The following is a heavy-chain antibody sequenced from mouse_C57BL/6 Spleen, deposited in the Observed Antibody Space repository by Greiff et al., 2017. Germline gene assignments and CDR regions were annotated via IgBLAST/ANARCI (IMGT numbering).Heavy chain of an antibody. J-gene: IGHJ1*03. CDR1: GYAFSSYW. CDR3: ARQGTTVVAPYFDV. CDR2: IYPGDGDT. D-gene: IGHD1-1*01. Sequence: QVQLQQSGAELVKPGASVKISCKASGYAFSSYWMNWVKQRPGKGLEWIGQIYPGDGDTNYNGKFKGKATLTADKSSSTAYTQLSSLTSEDSAVYFCARQGTTVVAPYFDVWGTGTTVTVSS. V-gene: IGHV1-80*01.